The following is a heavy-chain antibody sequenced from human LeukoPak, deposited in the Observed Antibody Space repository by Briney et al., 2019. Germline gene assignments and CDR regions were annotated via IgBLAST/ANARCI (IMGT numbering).Heavy chain of an antibody. D-gene: IGHD1-26*01. J-gene: IGHJ4*02. CDR2: IYNSGSA. Sequence: PSETLSLTCTVSGVSINSGAYYWTWIRQLPGKGLEYIGHIYNSGSAHYNPSLQSRLTISVDTSKRQFSLRLSSVTAADTAVYYCARAPSIVGAIHYFDYWGQGTLVTVSS. V-gene: IGHV4-31*03. CDR3: ARAPSIVGAIHYFDY. CDR1: GVSINSGAYY.